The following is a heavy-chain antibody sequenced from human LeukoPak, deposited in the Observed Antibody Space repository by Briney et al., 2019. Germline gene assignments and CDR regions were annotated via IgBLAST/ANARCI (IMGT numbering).Heavy chain of an antibody. CDR1: AYTFNNYY. J-gene: IGHJ4*02. CDR3: ASGSSTDF. V-gene: IGHV1-2*02. Sequence: GASVKVSCKPSAYTFNNYYMHWVRQVPGQGLEWLGWILPSSGATNYAQKFQGRVTMSRDTSINTAYMELSSLTSDDTAVYYCASGSSTDFWGQGTLVTVSS. D-gene: IGHD6-6*01. CDR2: ILPSSGAT.